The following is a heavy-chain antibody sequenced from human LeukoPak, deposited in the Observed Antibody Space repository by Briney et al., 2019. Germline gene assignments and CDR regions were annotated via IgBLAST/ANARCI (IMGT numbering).Heavy chain of an antibody. D-gene: IGHD3-10*01. CDR1: GFTFSSDA. CDR2: ISYDGSNK. Sequence: QAGGSLRLSCAASGFTFSSDAIHWVRQAPGKGLEWVAVISYDGSNKYYADSVKGRFTISRDNSKNTLYLQMNSLRAEDTAVYYCARLMVDYWGQGTLVTVSS. V-gene: IGHV3-30-3*01. CDR3: ARLMVDY. J-gene: IGHJ4*02.